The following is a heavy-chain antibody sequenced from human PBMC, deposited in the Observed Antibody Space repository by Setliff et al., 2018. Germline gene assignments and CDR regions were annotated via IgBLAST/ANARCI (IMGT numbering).Heavy chain of an antibody. D-gene: IGHD1-26*01. V-gene: IGHV1-46*01. CDR2: INPSGGST. J-gene: IGHJ6*02. CDR3: ARDRVSGSSYYYYGMDV. CDR1: GYTFTSYY. Sequence: ASVKVSCKASGYTFTSYYMHWVRQAPGQGLEWMGIINPSGGSTSYAQKFQGWVTMTRDTSISTAYMELSRLRSDDTAVYYCARDRVSGSSYYYYGMDVWGQGTTVTVSS.